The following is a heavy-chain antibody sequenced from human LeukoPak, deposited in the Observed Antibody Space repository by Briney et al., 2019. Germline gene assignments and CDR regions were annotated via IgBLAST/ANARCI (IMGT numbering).Heavy chain of an antibody. J-gene: IGHJ4*02. CDR2: VNHSGST. V-gene: IGHV4-34*01. CDR3: ARHGKKVVTRLGYFDY. CDR1: GGSFSGYY. D-gene: IGHD4-23*01. Sequence: SETLSLTCAVYGGSFSGYYWSWIRQPPGKGLEWIGEVNHSGSTNYNPSLKSRVTISVDTSKNQFSLKLSSVTAADTAVYYCARHGKKVVTRLGYFDYWGQGTLVTVSS.